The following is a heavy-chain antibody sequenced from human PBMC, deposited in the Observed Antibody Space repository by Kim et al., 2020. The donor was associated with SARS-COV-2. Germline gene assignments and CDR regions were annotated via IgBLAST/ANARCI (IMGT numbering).Heavy chain of an antibody. CDR3: ARMYNYNYYLDL. D-gene: IGHD1-7*01. V-gene: IGHV4-31*03. CDR1: GASITSGGFY. J-gene: IGHJ4*02. Sequence: SETLSLTCKVSGASITSGGFYWTWVRQLPGRGLECIGFTYYTGKTYYNPSLKGRAAMSVDTSENHFSLTLNSVTAADTALYFCARMYNYNYYLDLWGQGTLVTVSS. CDR2: TYYTGKT.